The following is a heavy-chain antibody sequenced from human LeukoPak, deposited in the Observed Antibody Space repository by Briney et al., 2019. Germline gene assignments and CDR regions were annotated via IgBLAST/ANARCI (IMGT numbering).Heavy chain of an antibody. Sequence: LGESLQISCQGSGYSFTNYWIGWVRQMPGKGLEWMGIIHPGDSDTRYSPSLQGQVTMSVDKSISTAYLQWSSLKASDTAMYYCARHAPGDYFDYWGQGTLVTVSS. V-gene: IGHV5-51*01. J-gene: IGHJ4*02. D-gene: IGHD3-10*01. CDR1: GYSFTNYW. CDR3: ARHAPGDYFDY. CDR2: IHPGDSDT.